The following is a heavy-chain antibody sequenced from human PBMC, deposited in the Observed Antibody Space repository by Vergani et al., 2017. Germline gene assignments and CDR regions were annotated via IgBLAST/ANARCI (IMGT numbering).Heavy chain of an antibody. Sequence: EVQLLESGGGLVQPGGSLRLSCAASGFTFSSYAMSWVRPAPGKGLEWVSYISSSGSTIYYADSVKGRFTISRDNAKNSLYLQMNSLRAEDTAVYYCARGALGYCSGGSCFYWGQGTLVTVSS. J-gene: IGHJ4*02. D-gene: IGHD2-15*01. V-gene: IGHV3-48*04. CDR3: ARGALGYCSGGSCFY. CDR1: GFTFSSYA. CDR2: ISSSGSTI.